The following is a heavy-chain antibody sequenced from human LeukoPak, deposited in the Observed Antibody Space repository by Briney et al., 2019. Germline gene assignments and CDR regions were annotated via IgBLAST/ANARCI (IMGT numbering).Heavy chain of an antibody. CDR2: ISGSGGST. V-gene: IGHV3-23*01. CDR1: GFTFSSYA. J-gene: IGHJ4*02. CDR3: AKARGPTSQYYFDY. D-gene: IGHD2/OR15-2a*01. Sequence: EGSLRLSCAASGFTFSSYAMSWVRQAPGKGLEWVSAISGSGGSTYYADSVKGRFTISRDNSKNTLYLQMNSLGAEDTAVYYCAKARGPTSQYYFDYWGQGTLVTVSS.